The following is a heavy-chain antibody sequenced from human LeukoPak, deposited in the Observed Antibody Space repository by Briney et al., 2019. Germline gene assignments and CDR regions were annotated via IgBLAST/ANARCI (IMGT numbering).Heavy chain of an antibody. J-gene: IGHJ4*02. Sequence: PGGSLRLSCAASGFSFSIHDMTWVRQAPGKGLEWVSTISNSDNSTYYADSVKGRFTISRDNAKNSLYLQMNSLRAEDTAVYYLARDLGYSSGCYSDYWGQETRAPVPS. CDR1: GFSFSIHD. CDR3: ARDLGYSSGCYSDY. D-gene: IGHD6-25*01. V-gene: IGHV3-21*01. CDR2: ISNSDNST.